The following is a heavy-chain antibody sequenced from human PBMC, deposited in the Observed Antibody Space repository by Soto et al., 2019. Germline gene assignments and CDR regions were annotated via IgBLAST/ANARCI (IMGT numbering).Heavy chain of an antibody. D-gene: IGHD5-18*01. CDR2: IIPIFGTA. CDR3: ARDLFDVDTAMVSPPHYYYGMDV. V-gene: IGHV1-69*13. J-gene: IGHJ6*02. Sequence: SVKVSCKASGGTFSSYAISWVRQAPGQGLEWKGGIIPIFGTANYAQKFQGRVTITADESTSTAYMELSSLRSEDTAVYYCARDLFDVDTAMVSPPHYYYGMDVWGQGTTVTVSS. CDR1: GGTFSSYA.